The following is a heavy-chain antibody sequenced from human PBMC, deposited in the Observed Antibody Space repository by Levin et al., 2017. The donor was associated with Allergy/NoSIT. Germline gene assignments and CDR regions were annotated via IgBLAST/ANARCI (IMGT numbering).Heavy chain of an antibody. Sequence: LSLTCAASGFTFRSYAMSWVRQAPGKGLEWVSAISGSGDSTYYADSVKGRFTISRDKPKNTLSLQMSSLRAEDTAVYYCAKGISSTWYYTMDGWGQGTTVTVSS. D-gene: IGHD6-13*01. CDR2: ISGSGDST. J-gene: IGHJ6*02. CDR3: AKGISSTWYYTMDG. CDR1: GFTFRSYA. V-gene: IGHV3-23*01.